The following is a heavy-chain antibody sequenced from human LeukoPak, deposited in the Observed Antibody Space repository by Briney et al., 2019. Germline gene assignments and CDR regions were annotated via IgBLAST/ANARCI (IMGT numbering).Heavy chain of an antibody. CDR2: ISAYNGNT. CDR1: GYTFTSYG. Sequence: EASVKVSCKASGYTFTSYGISWVRQAPGQGLEWMGWISAYNGNTNYAQKLQGRVTMTTDTSTSTAYMELRSLRSDDTAVYYCARVLFQSPVDMATSSFDYWGQGTLVTVSS. V-gene: IGHV1-18*01. D-gene: IGHD5-24*01. J-gene: IGHJ4*02. CDR3: ARVLFQSPVDMATSSFDY.